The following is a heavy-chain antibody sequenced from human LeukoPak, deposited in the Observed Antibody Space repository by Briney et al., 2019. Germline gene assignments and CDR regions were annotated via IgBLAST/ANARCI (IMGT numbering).Heavy chain of an antibody. CDR1: GFNFRSYA. CDR3: AKETKERFGELSLD. V-gene: IGHV3-23*01. CDR2: ISGSGDIT. J-gene: IGHJ4*02. D-gene: IGHD3-16*02. Sequence: GGSLRLSCAASGFNFRSYAMCWVRQAPGKGLEWISAISGSGDITYYTDSMKGRFTISRDNSKNTLYLQMNSLRGDDTAVYYCAKETKERFGELSLDWGQGILVTDCS.